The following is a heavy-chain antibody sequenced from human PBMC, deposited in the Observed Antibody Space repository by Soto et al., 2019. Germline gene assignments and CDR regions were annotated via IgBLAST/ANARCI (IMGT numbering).Heavy chain of an antibody. V-gene: IGHV1-69*13. Sequence: SVKVSCKASGGTFSSYAISWVRQAPGQGLEWMGGIIPIFGTANYAQKFQGRVTITADESTSTAYMELSSLRSEDTAVYYCARDRTVVVPAARGGFPDYYGMDVWGQGTTVTVSS. D-gene: IGHD2-2*01. CDR3: ARDRTVVVPAARGGFPDYYGMDV. CDR1: GGTFSSYA. CDR2: IIPIFGTA. J-gene: IGHJ6*02.